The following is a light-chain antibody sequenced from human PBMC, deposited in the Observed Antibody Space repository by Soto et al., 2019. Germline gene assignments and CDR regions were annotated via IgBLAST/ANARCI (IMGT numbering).Light chain of an antibody. Sequence: EIVLTQSPGTLSLSPGERATRACGAIQSVSSSYLAWYQQKPGQAPRLLIYGASSRATGIPDRFSGSGSGTDFTLTISRLEPEDFAVYYCQQYGSSPPVTFGQGTKVDIK. V-gene: IGKV3-20*01. J-gene: IGKJ1*01. CDR1: QSVSSSY. CDR2: GAS. CDR3: QQYGSSPPVT.